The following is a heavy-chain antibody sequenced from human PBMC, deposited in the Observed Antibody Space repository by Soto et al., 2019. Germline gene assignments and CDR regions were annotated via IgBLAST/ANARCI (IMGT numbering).Heavy chain of an antibody. CDR2: IYPYDSDT. CDR1: GYSFTTYW. CDR3: ARQGSKYGPNFDF. V-gene: IGHV5-51*01. Sequence: EVQLVQSGAEGKKPGESLKISCKGSGYSFTTYWIGWVRQMPGKGLEWMGIIYPYDSDTRYSPSFQGQVTFSADESITTAYLQWTSLKASDTAMYYCARQGSKYGPNFDFWGQGTLVTVSP. J-gene: IGHJ4*02. D-gene: IGHD3-10*01.